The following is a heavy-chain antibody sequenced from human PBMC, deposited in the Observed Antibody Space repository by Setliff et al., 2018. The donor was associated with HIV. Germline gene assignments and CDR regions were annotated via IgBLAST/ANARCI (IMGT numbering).Heavy chain of an antibody. J-gene: IGHJ3*02. Sequence: SVKVSCKASGGTFSSYAISWVRQAPGQGLEWMGGIIPIFGTANYAQKFQGRVTITTDESTSTAYMELSSLRSEDTAVYYCAIDHHTSYSSGWYFRAFDIWGQGTMVTVSS. CDR2: IIPIFGTA. CDR1: GGTFSSYA. D-gene: IGHD6-19*01. V-gene: IGHV1-69*05. CDR3: AIDHHTSYSSGWYFRAFDI.